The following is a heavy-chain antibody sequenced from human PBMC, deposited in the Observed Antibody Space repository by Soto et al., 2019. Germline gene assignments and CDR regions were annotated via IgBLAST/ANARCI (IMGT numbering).Heavy chain of an antibody. CDR3: ARDYSRYCSGGSCERID. Sequence: SETLSLTCTVSGGSISSYYWSWIRQPPGKGLEWIGYIYYSGHTNHNPSLKSRVTISVDTSKNQFSLKLSSVTAADTAVYYCARDYSRYCSGGSCERIDWGQGTLVTVSS. J-gene: IGHJ4*02. V-gene: IGHV4-59*01. CDR1: GGSISSYY. CDR2: IYYSGHT. D-gene: IGHD2-15*01.